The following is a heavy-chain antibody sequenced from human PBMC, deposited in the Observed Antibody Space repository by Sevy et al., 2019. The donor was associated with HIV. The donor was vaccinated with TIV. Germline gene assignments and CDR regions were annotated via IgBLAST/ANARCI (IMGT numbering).Heavy chain of an antibody. Sequence: GGSLRLSCAASGFTFDDYAMSWVRQAPGKGLEWVSAINWKTDNVGYADSVKGRFTISRDKAKRSLYLQMNSLRPEDTALYHCARNTYYFDRTGFGAFDIWGQGIMVTVSS. V-gene: IGHV3-20*01. CDR3: ARNTYYFDRTGFGAFDI. CDR2: INWKTDNV. D-gene: IGHD3-22*01. CDR1: GFTFDDYA. J-gene: IGHJ3*02.